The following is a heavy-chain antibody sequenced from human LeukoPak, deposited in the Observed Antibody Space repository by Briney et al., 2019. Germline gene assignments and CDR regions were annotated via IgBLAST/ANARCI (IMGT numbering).Heavy chain of an antibody. D-gene: IGHD3-16*02. V-gene: IGHV3-23*01. J-gene: IGHJ4*02. CDR1: GFTFSSFA. CDR3: AKDAIGQYRPYYFDC. Sequence: GGSLRLSCAASGFTFSSFAMSWVRQAPGKGLEWVSAISGSGESTYYADYVKGRFTVSRDNSKNTLNLQLNSLRAEDTAVYYCAKDAIGQYRPYYFDCWGQGTLVTVSS. CDR2: ISGSGEST.